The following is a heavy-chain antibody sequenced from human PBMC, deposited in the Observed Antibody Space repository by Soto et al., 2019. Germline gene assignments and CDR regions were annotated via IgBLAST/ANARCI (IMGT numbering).Heavy chain of an antibody. V-gene: IGHV3-30*04. CDR2: ISYDGRIK. CDR1: GFTYSYYN. J-gene: IGHJ4*02. CDR3: ARDFEARRDAYNSRGDY. Sequence: QVHLVESGGGVVQPGRSLRLSCAASGFTYSYYNMHWVRQPPGKGLEWVAVISYDGRIKYYADSVRGRLTISRDNSENTLYLQMNSLRVEDTAVYYCARDFEARRDAYNSRGDYWGQGTLVTVSS. D-gene: IGHD3-10*01.